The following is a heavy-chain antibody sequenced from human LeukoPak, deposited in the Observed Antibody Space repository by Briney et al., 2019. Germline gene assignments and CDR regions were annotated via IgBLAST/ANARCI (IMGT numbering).Heavy chain of an antibody. CDR2: IRYDESNQ. D-gene: IGHD4-23*01. J-gene: IGHJ4*02. CDR3: ANVLGGSHFDY. CDR1: GFTFSSYG. Sequence: GGSLRLSCAASGFTFSSYGMHWVRQAPGKGLEWVAFIRYDESNQYYADSVKGRFTISRYNSKSTLHLQMNSLKVEDTAVYYCANVLGGSHFDYWGQGALVAVSS. V-gene: IGHV3-30*02.